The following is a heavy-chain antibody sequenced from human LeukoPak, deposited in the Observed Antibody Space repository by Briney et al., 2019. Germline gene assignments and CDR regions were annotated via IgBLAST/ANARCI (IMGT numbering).Heavy chain of an antibody. CDR3: ARDPHYCSSTSCYYYYMDV. J-gene: IGHJ6*03. CDR1: GYTFTSYY. V-gene: IGHV1-2*02. CDR2: INPNSGGT. D-gene: IGHD2-2*01. Sequence: ASVKVSCKASGYTFTSYYMHWVRQAPGQGLEWMGWINPNSGGTNYAQKFQGRVTMTRDTSISTAYMELSRLRSDDTAVYYCARDPHYCSSTSCYYYYMDVWGKGTTVTISS.